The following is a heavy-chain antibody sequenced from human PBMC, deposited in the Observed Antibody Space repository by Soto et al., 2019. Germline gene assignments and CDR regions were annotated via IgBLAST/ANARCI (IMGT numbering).Heavy chain of an antibody. J-gene: IGHJ4*02. CDR3: ARDTPGVAMVRGVPIDY. V-gene: IGHV1-2*02. D-gene: IGHD3-10*01. Sequence: GASVKVSCKASGYTFTGYYMHWVRQAPGQGLEWMGWINPNSGGTNYAQKFQGRVTMTRDTSISTAYMELSRLRSDDTAVYYCARDTPGVAMVRGVPIDYWGQGTLVTVSS. CDR1: GYTFTGYY. CDR2: INPNSGGT.